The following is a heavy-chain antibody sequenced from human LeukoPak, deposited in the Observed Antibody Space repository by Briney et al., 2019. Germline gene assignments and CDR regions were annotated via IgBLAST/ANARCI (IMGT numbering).Heavy chain of an antibody. Sequence: GGSLRLSCAASGFTFSSYAMHWVRQAPGKGLEWVAVISYDGSNKYYADSVKGRFTISRDNSKNTLYLQMNSLRAEDTAVYYCAKEGCSSTSCYCDYWGQGTLVTVSS. CDR3: AKEGCSSTSCYCDY. V-gene: IGHV3-30*01. J-gene: IGHJ4*02. CDR2: ISYDGSNK. D-gene: IGHD2-2*01. CDR1: GFTFSSYA.